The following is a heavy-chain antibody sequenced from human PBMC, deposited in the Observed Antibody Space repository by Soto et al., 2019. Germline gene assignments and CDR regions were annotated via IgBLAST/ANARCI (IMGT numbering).Heavy chain of an antibody. CDR2: ISGSGGST. CDR3: AKDSGGSGSYYTGRVGGAFDI. V-gene: IGHV3-23*01. J-gene: IGHJ3*02. Sequence: EVQLLESGGGLVQPGGSLRLSCAASGFTFSSYAMSWVRQAPGKGLEWVSAISGSGGSTYYADSVKGRFTISRDNSKNTLYLQMNSLRAEDTAVYYCAKDSGGSGSYYTGRVGGAFDIWGQGTMVTVSS. D-gene: IGHD3-10*01. CDR1: GFTFSSYA.